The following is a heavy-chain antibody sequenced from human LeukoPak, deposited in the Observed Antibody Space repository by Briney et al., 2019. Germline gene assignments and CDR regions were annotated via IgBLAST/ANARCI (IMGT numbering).Heavy chain of an antibody. CDR2: IYYSGYT. V-gene: IGHV4-59*01. J-gene: IGHJ6*03. CDR1: GGSFSGYY. D-gene: IGHD3-10*01. CDR3: ARTTTVRGTYYMDV. Sequence: PSETLSLTCAVYGGSFSGYYWSWIRQPPGKGLEWVGYIYYSGYTNYNPSLKSRVTISVDTSKNQFSLKLSSVTAADTAVYYCARTTTVRGTYYMDVWGKGTTVTISS.